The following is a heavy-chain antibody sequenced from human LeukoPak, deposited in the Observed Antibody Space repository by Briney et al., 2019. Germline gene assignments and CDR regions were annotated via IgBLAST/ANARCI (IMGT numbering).Heavy chain of an antibody. CDR3: ARDRYCSSTSCYRGGYNWFDP. CDR2: MNPNSGNT. J-gene: IGHJ5*02. V-gene: IGHV1-8*01. CDR1: GYTFTSYD. Sequence: GASVNVSCKASGYTFTSYDINWVRQATGQGLEWMGWMNPNSGNTGYAQKFQGRVTMTRNTSISTAYMELSSLRSEDTAVYYCARDRYCSSTSCYRGGYNWFDPWGQGTLVTVSS. D-gene: IGHD2-2*02.